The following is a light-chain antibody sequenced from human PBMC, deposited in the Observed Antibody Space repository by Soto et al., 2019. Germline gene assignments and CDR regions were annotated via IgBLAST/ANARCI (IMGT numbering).Light chain of an antibody. Sequence: QSVLTQPPSLSGAPGQRVTISCTGSRSNIGAGYDVHWYQHLPGTAPKVLIFDNSNRPSGVPDRFYGSKSGTSASLAITGLQAEDEGVYYCHSYDVSLRGPAFGGGTKLTVL. CDR1: RSNIGAGYD. CDR3: HSYDVSLRGPA. CDR2: DNS. J-gene: IGLJ2*01. V-gene: IGLV1-40*01.